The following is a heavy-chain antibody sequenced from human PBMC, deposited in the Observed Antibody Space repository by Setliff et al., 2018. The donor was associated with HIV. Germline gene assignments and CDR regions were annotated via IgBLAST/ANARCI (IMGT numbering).Heavy chain of an antibody. D-gene: IGHD6-6*01. CDR1: GGSVTDISYY. CDR2: IFYSGST. Sequence: SETLSLTCTVSGGSVTDISYYWAWIRQPPGKGLQWVGTIFYSGSTYYNPSLKSRVTISVDTSKNQFSLKLISVTAADTAVYYCARMESTRPPRGLDYWGQGALVTVSS. J-gene: IGHJ4*02. V-gene: IGHV4-39*01. CDR3: ARMESTRPPRGLDY.